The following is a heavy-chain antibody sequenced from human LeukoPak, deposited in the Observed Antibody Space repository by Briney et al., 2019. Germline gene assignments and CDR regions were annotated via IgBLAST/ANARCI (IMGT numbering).Heavy chain of an antibody. CDR2: IYYSGST. CDR3: ARLDFRDGDYVFWY. Sequence: AETLSLTCTVSGGSISSYYWSWIRQPPGKELEWIGYIYYSGSTNYNPSLKSRVSISVDTSESQFSLILRSVTAADTAVYYCARLDFRDGDYVFWYWGQGTLVTVSS. V-gene: IGHV4-59*08. CDR1: GGSISSYY. D-gene: IGHD4-17*01. J-gene: IGHJ4*02.